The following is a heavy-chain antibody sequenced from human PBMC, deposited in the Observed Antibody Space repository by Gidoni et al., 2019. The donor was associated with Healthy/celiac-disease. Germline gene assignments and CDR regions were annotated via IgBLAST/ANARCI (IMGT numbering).Heavy chain of an antibody. CDR2: IYWDDDK. CDR3: AHSYYDSSGSNWFDP. Sequence: QITLKESGPTLVKPTQTLTLTCTFSGFSLSTSGVGVVWSRQPPGKALEWLALIYWDDDKRSSPSLKSRLTITKDTSKNQVVLTMTNMDPVDTATYYCAHSYYDSSGSNWFDPWGQGTLVTVSS. J-gene: IGHJ5*02. V-gene: IGHV2-5*02. D-gene: IGHD3-22*01. CDR1: GFSLSTSGVG.